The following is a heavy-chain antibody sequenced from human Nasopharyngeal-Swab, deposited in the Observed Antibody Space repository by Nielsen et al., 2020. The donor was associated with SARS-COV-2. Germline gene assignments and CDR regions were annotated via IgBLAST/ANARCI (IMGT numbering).Heavy chain of an antibody. V-gene: IGHV3-23*01. CDR1: GFTFSTYG. J-gene: IGHJ4*02. CDR2: IDAGGGNT. CDR3: ADPPFSEY. Sequence: GESLKISCAASGFTFSTYGMTWVRQAPGKGLEWVSTIDAGGGNTWYAESVKGRFTISSDNSKSTLYLQMNSLRADDTALYYWADPPFSEYWGQGTLVTVSS.